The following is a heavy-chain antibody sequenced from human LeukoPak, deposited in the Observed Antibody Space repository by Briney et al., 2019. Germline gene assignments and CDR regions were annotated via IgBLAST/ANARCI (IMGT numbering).Heavy chain of an antibody. J-gene: IGHJ6*03. CDR1: GGTFSSYA. D-gene: IGHD3-16*01. CDR2: IIPIFGTA. Sequence: SLKVSCKASGGTFSSYAISWVRQAPGQGLEWMGEIIPIFGTANYAQKFQGRVTTTADETTSTAYMELSSLRAEDTAVYYCARRFDLGTHYFFFYMDVWGKGTTVTVSS. V-gene: IGHV1-69*01. CDR3: ARRFDLGTHYFFFYMDV.